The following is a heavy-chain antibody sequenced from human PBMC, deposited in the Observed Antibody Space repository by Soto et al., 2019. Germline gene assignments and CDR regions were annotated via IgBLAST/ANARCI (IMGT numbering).Heavy chain of an antibody. V-gene: IGHV1-18*01. CDR2: VGNYNGNT. J-gene: IGHJ5*02. CDR3: AREYYDSSGSEEDNWFDP. Sequence: ASVKVSCKASGYTFSSSGISWVRQAPGQGLEWMGWVGNYNGNTNYAQMFQGWVTMTRDTSISTAYMELSRLRSDDTAVYYCAREYYDSSGSEEDNWFDPWG. CDR1: GYTFSSSG. D-gene: IGHD3-22*01.